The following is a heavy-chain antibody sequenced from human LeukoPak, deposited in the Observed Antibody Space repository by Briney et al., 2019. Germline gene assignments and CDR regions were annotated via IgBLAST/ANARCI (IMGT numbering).Heavy chain of an antibody. CDR3: AKGPTWLRRYYYYYYGMDV. CDR2: ISYDGSNK. D-gene: IGHD5-12*01. V-gene: IGHV3-30*18. Sequence: GGSLRLSCAVSGFTFSSYGMHWVRQAPGKGLEWVAVISYDGSNKYYADSVKGRFTISRDNSKNTLYLQMNSLRAEDTAVYYRAKGPTWLRRYYYYYYGMDVWGQGTTVTVSS. J-gene: IGHJ6*02. CDR1: GFTFSSYG.